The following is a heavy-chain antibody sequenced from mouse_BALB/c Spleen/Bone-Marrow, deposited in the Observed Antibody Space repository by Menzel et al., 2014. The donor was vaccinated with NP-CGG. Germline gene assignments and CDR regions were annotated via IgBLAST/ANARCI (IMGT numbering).Heavy chain of an antibody. V-gene: IGHV5-6-4*01. CDR2: ITRVGVYT. CDR3: TRDLYDGYSYYAMDY. CDR1: GFTFSSYT. Sequence: EEKLVESGGGLVKPGGSLKLYCAASGFTFSSYTMSWVRQTPEKRLEWVATITRVGVYTYYPDSVKGRFTISRDNAKNTLYFQMSILKSEDTAMYYCTRDLYDGYSYYAMDYWVQRTSVTVSS. J-gene: IGHJ4*01. D-gene: IGHD2-3*01.